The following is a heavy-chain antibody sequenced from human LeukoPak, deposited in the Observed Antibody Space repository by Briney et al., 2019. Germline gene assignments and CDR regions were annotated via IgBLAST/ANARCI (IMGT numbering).Heavy chain of an antibody. CDR1: GGSIRSYY. CDR2: IYYSGST. V-gene: IGHV4-59*01. J-gene: IGHJ4*02. CDR3: ARDGPPLY. Sequence: TSETRSLTCTVSGGSIRSYYWSWIRQHPGKGLEWIGYIYYSGSTNYNPSLKSRVTISVDTSKNQFSLKLSSVTAADTAVYYCARDGPPLYWGQGTLVTVSS.